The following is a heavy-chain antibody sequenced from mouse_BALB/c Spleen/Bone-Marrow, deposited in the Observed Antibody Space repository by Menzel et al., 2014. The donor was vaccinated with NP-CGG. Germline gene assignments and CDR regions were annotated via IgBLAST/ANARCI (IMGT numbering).Heavy chain of an antibody. V-gene: IGHV1S81*02. Sequence: VQLQESGAELVKPGASVKLSRKASGYTFTSYWMHWVKQRPGQGLEWIGEINPSNGRTNYNEKFKTKATLTVDKSSNTAYMQLSRLTSEDSAVYYCARKGADYEDYWGQGTTLTVSS. CDR1: GYTFTSYW. J-gene: IGHJ2*01. CDR3: ARKGADYEDY. D-gene: IGHD2-4*01. CDR2: INPSNGRT.